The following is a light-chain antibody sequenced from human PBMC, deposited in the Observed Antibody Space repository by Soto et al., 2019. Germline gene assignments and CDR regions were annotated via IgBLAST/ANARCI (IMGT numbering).Light chain of an antibody. V-gene: IGKV1-9*01. J-gene: IGKJ4*01. Sequence: DIQLTQSPSFLSASVGDRVTITCRASQGISSYLAWYQQKPGKAPKLLIYAASTLQSGVPSRFSGSGSGTEFTLTISSLQPEDFATYYCQQPNSYPLTFGGGNKVEIK. CDR2: AAS. CDR3: QQPNSYPLT. CDR1: QGISSY.